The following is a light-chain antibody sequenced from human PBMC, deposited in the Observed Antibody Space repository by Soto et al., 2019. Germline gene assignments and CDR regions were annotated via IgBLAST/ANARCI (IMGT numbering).Light chain of an antibody. J-gene: IGLJ3*02. Sequence: QSALTQPASVSGSPEQSITISCTGTSSEVGSYNLVSWYQQHPGKAPKLMIYECSKRPSGDSNRFSGSKSGNTASLTISGLQAEDEADYYCCSYAGSSTLVFGGGTKLTVL. CDR3: CSYAGSSTLV. CDR1: SSEVGSYNL. V-gene: IGLV2-23*01. CDR2: ECS.